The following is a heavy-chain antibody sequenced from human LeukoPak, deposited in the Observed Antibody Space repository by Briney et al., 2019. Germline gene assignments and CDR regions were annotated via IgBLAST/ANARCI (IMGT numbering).Heavy chain of an antibody. V-gene: IGHV3-48*01. CDR2: ISSSSSTI. Sequence: PGGSLRLSCAASGFTFSSYSMNWVRQAPGKGLEWVSYISSSSSTIYYADSVKGRFTISRDNAKNTLYLQMSSLRAEDTAIYYCVYSGYDWTYYFDWWGQGTLVTVS. CDR3: VYSGYDWTYYFDW. J-gene: IGHJ4*02. D-gene: IGHD5-12*01. CDR1: GFTFSSYS.